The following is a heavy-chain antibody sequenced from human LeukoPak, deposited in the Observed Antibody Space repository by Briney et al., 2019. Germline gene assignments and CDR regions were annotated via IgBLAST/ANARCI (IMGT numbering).Heavy chain of an antibody. CDR1: GGSISSYY. CDR2: IYYSGST. D-gene: IGHD5-18*01. J-gene: IGHJ4*02. Sequence: ASETLSLTCTVSGGSISSYYWSWIRQPPGKGLEWIGYIYYSGSTNYNPSLKSRVTISVDTSKNQFSLKLSSVTAADTAVYYCARASPLQLWSFDYWGQGTLVTVSS. CDR3: ARASPLQLWSFDY. V-gene: IGHV4-59*01.